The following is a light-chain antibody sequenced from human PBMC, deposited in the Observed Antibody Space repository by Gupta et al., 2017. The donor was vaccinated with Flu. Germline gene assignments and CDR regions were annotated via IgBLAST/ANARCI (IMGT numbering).Light chain of an antibody. Sequence: DIQMTQSPSSLSASVGDRVTITCRASQSISTYLNWYQQKPGKAPKVLIYDASSLKSGVPSRFSGSGSGTDFILTISRLQTEDFATYYGQHGYSKAFGGGTKVEIK. CDR2: DAS. V-gene: IGKV1-39*01. CDR3: QHGYSKA. J-gene: IGKJ4*01. CDR1: QSISTY.